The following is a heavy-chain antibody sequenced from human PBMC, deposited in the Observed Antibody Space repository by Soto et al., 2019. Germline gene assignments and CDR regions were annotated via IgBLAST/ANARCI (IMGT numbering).Heavy chain of an antibody. CDR3: SIGSWSAETFDV. V-gene: IGHV1-69*02. Sequence: QVHLEQSGAEVKKPGSSVKVSCKAAGGTFSTSTLIWVRQAPGQGLEWMGRIIPMLTVTNSAQKFQGRVTLTADKSTSTAFMELTSLTSDDTAVYYCSIGSWSAETFDVWGQGTMVTVSS. D-gene: IGHD2-2*01. CDR2: IIPMLTVT. J-gene: IGHJ3*01. CDR1: GGTFSTST.